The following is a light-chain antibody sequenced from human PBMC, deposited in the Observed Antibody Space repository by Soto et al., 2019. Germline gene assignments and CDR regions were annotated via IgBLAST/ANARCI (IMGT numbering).Light chain of an antibody. V-gene: IGKV1-27*01. CDR3: QKYDSALFT. Sequence: DIQMTQSPSSLSASIGDRVTITCRASQGISNYLAWYQQKPGIPPKLLIYHASTLQSGVPSRFRGSASGTDFTLSISNLEPEDAAIYYCQKYDSALFTFGRGTTVDIK. CDR2: HAS. J-gene: IGKJ3*01. CDR1: QGISNY.